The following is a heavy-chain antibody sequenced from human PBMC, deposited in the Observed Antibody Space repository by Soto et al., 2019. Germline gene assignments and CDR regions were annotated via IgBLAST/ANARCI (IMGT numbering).Heavy chain of an antibody. CDR2: IYYSGST. Sequence: QVRLQESGPGLLKPSQTLSLTCTVSGASVSSGGYYWSWIRQHPGKGLEWIGYIYYSGSTDYNPSLKSRVTISVDTSKNQFSLKLTSVVAADTAVCYCARDRFYAGGGYYFDYWGRGTLVTVSS. CDR3: ARDRFYAGGGYYFDY. J-gene: IGHJ4*02. V-gene: IGHV4-31*03. CDR1: GASVSSGGYY. D-gene: IGHD3-22*01.